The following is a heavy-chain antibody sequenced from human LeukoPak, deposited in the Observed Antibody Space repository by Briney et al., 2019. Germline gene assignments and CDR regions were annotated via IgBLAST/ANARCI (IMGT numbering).Heavy chain of an antibody. J-gene: IGHJ3*02. CDR2: IYPGDSDT. V-gene: IGHV5-51*01. D-gene: IGHD6-6*01. CDR3: ARHYSSSSGDAFDI. CDR1: GYSFTSYW. Sequence: GESLKISCKGSGYSFTSYWIGWVRQMPGKGLEWMGIIYPGDSDTRYSPSFQGQATISADKSINTAYLRWSSLKASDTAMYYCARHYSSSSGDAFDIWGQGTMVTVSS.